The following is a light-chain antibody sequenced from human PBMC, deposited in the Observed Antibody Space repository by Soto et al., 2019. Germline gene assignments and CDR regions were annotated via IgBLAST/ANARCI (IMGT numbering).Light chain of an antibody. CDR1: SSDVGGYNY. J-gene: IGLJ2*01. V-gene: IGLV2-14*03. Sequence: QSALTQPASVSGSPGQSITISCAGTSSDVGGYNYVSWYQHHPGKAPNLMIYDVSNRPSGVSNRFSGSKSGSTASLTISGLQAEDEADYYCSSYTSTSTLVVFGGGTKVTVL. CDR2: DVS. CDR3: SSYTSTSTLVV.